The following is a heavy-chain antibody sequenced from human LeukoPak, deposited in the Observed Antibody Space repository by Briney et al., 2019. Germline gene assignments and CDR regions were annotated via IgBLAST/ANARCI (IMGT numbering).Heavy chain of an antibody. CDR2: MNTNSGNT. CDR1: GYTFTSYN. Sequence: ASLRVSCAASGYTFTSYNINWVRQAPGQGLEWMGWMNTNSGNTDYAQKLKGRFTMTRNTSISTAYMELSSLRSEDTAVYYCARGRTSGRRMPTPWGAFDIWGQGTMVTVSS. J-gene: IGHJ3*02. D-gene: IGHD2-2*01. CDR3: ARGRTSGRRMPTPWGAFDI. V-gene: IGHV1-8*02.